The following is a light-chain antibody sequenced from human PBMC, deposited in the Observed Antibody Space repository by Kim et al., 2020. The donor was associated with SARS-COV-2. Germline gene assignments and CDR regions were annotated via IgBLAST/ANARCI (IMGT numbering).Light chain of an antibody. J-gene: IGKJ5*01. CDR3: QQRSNWPLIT. CDR1: QSINTY. V-gene: IGKV3-11*01. CDR2: DAS. Sequence: YPGERATLSCRASQSINTYIAWYQQKPGQAPRLLMYDASNRATGIPDRFSGSGSGTDFTLTISSLESEDFAIYYCQQRSNWPLITFGQGTRLEIK.